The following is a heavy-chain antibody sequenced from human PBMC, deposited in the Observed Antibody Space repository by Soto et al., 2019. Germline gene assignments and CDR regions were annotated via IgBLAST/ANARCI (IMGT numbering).Heavy chain of an antibody. CDR3: ARDLWARYYYDSSGSAFDI. Sequence: QVQLVQSGAEVKKPGSSVKVSCKASGGTFSSYAISWVRQAPGQGLEWMGGIIPIFGTANYAQKFQGRVTITADESTSTAYMELSSLRSEDTAVYYCARDLWARYYYDSSGSAFDIWGQGTMVTVSS. V-gene: IGHV1-69*12. CDR2: IIPIFGTA. D-gene: IGHD3-22*01. J-gene: IGHJ3*02. CDR1: GGTFSSYA.